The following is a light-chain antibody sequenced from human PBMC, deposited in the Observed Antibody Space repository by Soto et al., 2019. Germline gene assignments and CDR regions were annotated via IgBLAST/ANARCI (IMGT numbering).Light chain of an antibody. V-gene: IGLV2-8*01. Sequence: QSALTQPPSASGSPGQSVTISCTGTSSDVGAYNYVYWYQQHAGKAPKLVIYEVTKQPSGVPDRVSGSKSANTASLTVSGLQAEDEADYYCSSFASSNTWVFGGGTKVTVL. CDR3: SSFASSNTWV. CDR1: SSDVGAYNY. J-gene: IGLJ3*02. CDR2: EVT.